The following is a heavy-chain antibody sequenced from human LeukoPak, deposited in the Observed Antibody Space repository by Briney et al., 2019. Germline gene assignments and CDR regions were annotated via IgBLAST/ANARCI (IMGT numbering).Heavy chain of an antibody. Sequence: ASVKVSCKASGYTFTGYYMHWVRQAPGRGLEWMGWINPNSGGTNYAQKFQGRVTMTEDTSTDTAYMELSSLRSEDTAVYYCATVVEVGATNGYWGQGTLVTVSS. CDR2: INPNSGGT. V-gene: IGHV1-2*02. J-gene: IGHJ4*02. D-gene: IGHD1-26*01. CDR3: ATVVEVGATNGY. CDR1: GYTFTGYY.